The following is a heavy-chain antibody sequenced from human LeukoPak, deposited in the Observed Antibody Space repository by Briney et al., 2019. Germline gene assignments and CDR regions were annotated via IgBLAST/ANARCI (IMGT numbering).Heavy chain of an antibody. CDR3: AKSAVSSRNYMDV. V-gene: IGHV3-43D*03. D-gene: IGHD3-10*01. CDR2: ISWDGGST. CDR1: GFTFDDYA. Sequence: RTGGSLRLSCAASGFTFDDYAMHWVRQAPGKGLEWVSLISWDGGSTYYADSVKGRFTTSRDNSKNSLYLQMNSLRAEDTALYYCAKSAVSSRNYMDVWGRGTTVTVSS. J-gene: IGHJ6*03.